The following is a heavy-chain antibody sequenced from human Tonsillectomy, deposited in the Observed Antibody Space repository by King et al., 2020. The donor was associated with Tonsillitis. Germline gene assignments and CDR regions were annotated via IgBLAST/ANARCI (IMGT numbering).Heavy chain of an antibody. CDR1: GYPLATYG. Sequence: QLVQSGAEVKKPGASVKVSCKAAGYPLATYGITWVRQAPGQGLEWMGWINTYSGATDYAQNLQGRVTMTRDTSANTADMELRSLTFADTAVYFCIRGGGYCSGGSCVRFDPWGQGTLVTVSS. D-gene: IGHD2-15*01. V-gene: IGHV1-18*01. CDR2: INTYSGAT. CDR3: IRGGGYCSGGSCVRFDP. J-gene: IGHJ5*02.